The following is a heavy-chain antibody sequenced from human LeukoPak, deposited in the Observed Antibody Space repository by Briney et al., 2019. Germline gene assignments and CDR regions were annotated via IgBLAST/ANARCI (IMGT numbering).Heavy chain of an antibody. CDR1: GGSFSGYY. CDR2: INHSGST. CDR3: ARVGADGSGFLFDY. J-gene: IGHJ4*02. D-gene: IGHD3-10*01. V-gene: IGHV4-34*01. Sequence: SETLSLTCAVYGGSFSGYYWSWIRQPPGKGLEWIGEINHSGSTNYNPSLKSRVTISVDTSKNQFSLKLGSVTAADTAVYYCARVGADGSGFLFDYWGQGTLVTVSS.